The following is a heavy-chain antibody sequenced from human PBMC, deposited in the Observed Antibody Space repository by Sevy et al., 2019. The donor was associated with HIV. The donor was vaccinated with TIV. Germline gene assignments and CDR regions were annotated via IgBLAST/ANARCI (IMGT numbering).Heavy chain of an antibody. Sequence: SETLSLTCAVSGGSISSSNWWSWVRQPPGKGLEWIGEICHGGSTNYNPSLKSRVTISIDKSKNQFSLKLSSVTAADKAVYYCARILRYYYYGMDVWGQGTTVTVSS. CDR1: GGSISSSNW. CDR2: ICHGGST. CDR3: ARILRYYYYGMDV. V-gene: IGHV4-4*02. J-gene: IGHJ6*02. D-gene: IGHD3-9*01.